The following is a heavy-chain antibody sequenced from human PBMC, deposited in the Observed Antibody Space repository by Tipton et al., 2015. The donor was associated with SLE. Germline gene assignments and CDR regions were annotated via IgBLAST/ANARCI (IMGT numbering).Heavy chain of an antibody. J-gene: IGHJ6*02. CDR1: GFTFSSYG. CDR2: IRYDGSNK. D-gene: IGHD5-12*01. V-gene: IGHV3-30*02. Sequence: SLRLSCAASGFTFSSYGMHWVRQAPGKGLEWVAFIRYDGSNKYYADSVKGRFTISRDNSKNTLYLQMNSLRAEDTAVYYCAKEGYPMTSYYYYYGMDVWGQGTTVTVSS. CDR3: AKEGYPMTSYYYYYGMDV.